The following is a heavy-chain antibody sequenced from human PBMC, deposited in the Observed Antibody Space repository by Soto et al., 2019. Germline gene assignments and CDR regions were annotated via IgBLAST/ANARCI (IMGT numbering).Heavy chain of an antibody. V-gene: IGHV3-30-3*01. CDR1: GFTFSSYA. CDR2: ISYDGSNK. Sequence: ESGGGVVQPGRSLRLSCAASGFTFSSYAMHWVRQAPGKGLEWVAVISYDGSNKYYADSVKGRFTISRDNSKNTLYLQMNSLRAEDTAVYYCARDMRQLVFDYWGQGTLVTVSS. J-gene: IGHJ4*02. D-gene: IGHD6-6*01. CDR3: ARDMRQLVFDY.